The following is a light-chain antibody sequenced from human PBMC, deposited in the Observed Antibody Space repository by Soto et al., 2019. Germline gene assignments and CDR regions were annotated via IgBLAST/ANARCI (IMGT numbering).Light chain of an antibody. CDR2: EVT. J-gene: IGLJ3*02. V-gene: IGLV2-8*01. CDR3: SSYASGNNFYFV. CDR1: SSDVGGYNY. Sequence: QSALTQPPSASGSPGQSVTISCTGTSSDVGGYNYVSWYQQYPGRAPKLMIYEVTKRPSGVPDRFSGSKSGNTASLTVSGLRPEDEADYDCSSYASGNNFYFVFGGGTKLTVL.